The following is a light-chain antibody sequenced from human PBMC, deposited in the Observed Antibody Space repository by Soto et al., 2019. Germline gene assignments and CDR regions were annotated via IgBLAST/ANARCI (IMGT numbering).Light chain of an antibody. CDR3: SSYTSSSTRV. J-gene: IGLJ1*01. CDR1: SSDVGGYKY. V-gene: IGLV2-14*03. Sequence: QSVLTQPASVSGSPGQSITISCTGTSSDVGGYKYVSWYRQHPGKAPKLMIYDIRNRPSGVSNRFSGSKSGNTASLTISGLQAEDEADYYCSSYTSSSTRVFGTGTKVTVL. CDR2: DIR.